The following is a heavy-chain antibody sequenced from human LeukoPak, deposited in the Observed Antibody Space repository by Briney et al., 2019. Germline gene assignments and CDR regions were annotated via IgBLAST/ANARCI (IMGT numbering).Heavy chain of an antibody. D-gene: IGHD3/OR15-3a*01. J-gene: IGHJ3*02. CDR3: AKAWSGTVGFDI. CDR2: ISYDGSNK. V-gene: IGHV3-30*18. CDR1: GFTFSTYS. Sequence: QPGGSLRLSCTASGFTFSTYSMNWVRQAPGKGLEWVAVISYDGSNKYYADSVKGRFTISRDNSKNTLYLQMNSLRAEDTAVYYCAKAWSGTVGFDIWGQGTVVTVSS.